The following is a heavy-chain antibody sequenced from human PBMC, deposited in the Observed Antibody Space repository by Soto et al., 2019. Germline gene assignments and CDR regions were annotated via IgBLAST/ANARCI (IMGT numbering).Heavy chain of an antibody. V-gene: IGHV3-48*02. CDR3: AGALLLGGGSGWGFNY. Sequence: EVQLVESGGGLVQPGGSLRLSCAASGFIFSNYGMHWVRQAPGTGLEWISYVGASATSRYYADSVKGRFTISRDNAKNSLYLQMTSLRDDDTAVYYCAGALLLGGGSGWGFNYWGQGSLVTVSS. J-gene: IGHJ4*02. CDR1: GFIFSNYG. CDR2: VGASATSR. D-gene: IGHD3-22*01.